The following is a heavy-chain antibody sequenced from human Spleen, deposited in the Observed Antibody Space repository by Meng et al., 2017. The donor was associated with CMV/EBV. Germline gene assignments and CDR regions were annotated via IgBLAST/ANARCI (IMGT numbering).Heavy chain of an antibody. CDR1: GFSLSDDRLA. V-gene: IGHV2-5*01. D-gene: IGHD6-13*01. Sequence: SGPTLVKPTQTLTLTCAFSGFSLSDDRLAVGWVRQPPGKALECLAIVYWNDDKRYSPSLKSRLAITKDTSKNQVVLTMTNMDPADTATYYCAHARYSSFYYFNYWGQGTAVTVSS. CDR3: AHARYSSFYYFNY. CDR2: VYWNDDK. J-gene: IGHJ4*02.